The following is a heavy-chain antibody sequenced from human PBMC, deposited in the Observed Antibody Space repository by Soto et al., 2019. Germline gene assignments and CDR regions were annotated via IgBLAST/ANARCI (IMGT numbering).Heavy chain of an antibody. CDR1: GCSINIDGHC. D-gene: IGHD3-9*01. J-gene: IGHJ4*02. V-gene: IGHV4-30-2*06. Sequence: PAETLSLTCTGSGCSINIDGHCWGWVGPSQGKGLEWIGYSYLSGSSYYNPSRTSRVTISVDRSKAQFYLTLNSVTAADTAVYFCPRARYSAWCFDLWGLGTRVTVSS. CDR3: PRARYSAWCFDL. CDR2: SYLSGSS.